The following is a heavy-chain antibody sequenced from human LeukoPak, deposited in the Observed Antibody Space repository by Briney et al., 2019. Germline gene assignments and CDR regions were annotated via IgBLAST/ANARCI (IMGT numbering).Heavy chain of an antibody. CDR1: GYTFTSYA. Sequence: ASANVSCMASGYTFTSYAIHWVRQAPGQRREWMGWVNTGNGNTKYSPTFQGRVTLISDTSASTAYVVLTSLRSEDTAIYFCAKAGYSSPRGWFDPWGQGTLVTVSS. V-gene: IGHV1-3*04. D-gene: IGHD6-13*01. CDR2: VNTGNGNT. J-gene: IGHJ5*02. CDR3: AKAGYSSPRGWFDP.